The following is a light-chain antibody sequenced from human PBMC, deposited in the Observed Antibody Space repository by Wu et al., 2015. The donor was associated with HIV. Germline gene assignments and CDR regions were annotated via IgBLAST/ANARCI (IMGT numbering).Light chain of an antibody. Sequence: DVRLTQSPSSLSASVGDRVTITCRASQSILIYLNWYQQKPGKAPKLLIYAASSLQGGVPSRFSGSGSGTDFTLTISSLQPEDFATYYCQQSFSTPQWTFGQGTKVEIK. J-gene: IGKJ1*01. CDR1: QSILIY. CDR2: AAS. V-gene: IGKV1-39*01. CDR3: QQSFSTPQWT.